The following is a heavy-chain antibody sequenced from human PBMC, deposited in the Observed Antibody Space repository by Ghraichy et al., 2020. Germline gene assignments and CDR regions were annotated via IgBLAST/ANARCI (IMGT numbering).Heavy chain of an antibody. CDR1: GFTFDDYT. Sequence: GGSLRLSCAASGFTFDDYTMHWVRQAPGKGLEWVSLISWDGGSTYYADSVKGRFTISRDNSKNSLYLQMNSLRTEDTALYYCAKERYPIAARPRDQYYFDYWGQGTLVTVSS. D-gene: IGHD6-6*01. CDR2: ISWDGGST. CDR3: AKERYPIAARPRDQYYFDY. V-gene: IGHV3-43*01. J-gene: IGHJ4*02.